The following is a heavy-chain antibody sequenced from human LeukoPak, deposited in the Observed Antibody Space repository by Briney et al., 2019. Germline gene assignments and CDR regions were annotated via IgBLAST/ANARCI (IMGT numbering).Heavy chain of an antibody. D-gene: IGHD6-13*01. CDR3: AREGLAAAGTENAFDI. V-gene: IGHV3-7*01. Sequence: GGSLRLSCAASGFTFSNYWMSWVRQAPGKGLEWVANIKQDGSEKYYVDSVKGRFTISRDNAKNSLYLQMNSLRAEDTAVYYCAREGLAAAGTENAFDIWGQGTMVTVSS. J-gene: IGHJ3*02. CDR1: GFTFSNYW. CDR2: IKQDGSEK.